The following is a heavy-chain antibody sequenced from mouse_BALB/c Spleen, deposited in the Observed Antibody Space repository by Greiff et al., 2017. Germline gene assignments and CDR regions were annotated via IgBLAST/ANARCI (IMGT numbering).Heavy chain of an antibody. D-gene: IGHD2-3*01. CDR3: ARREDGYYGY. Sequence: EVQLQQSGPELVKPGASVKISCKASGYTFTDYNMHWVKQSHGKSLEWIGYIYPYNGGTGYNQKFKSKATLTVDNSSSTAYMELRSLTSEDSAVYYCARREDGYYGYWGQGTTLTVSS. V-gene: IGHV1S29*02. CDR1: GYTFTDYN. J-gene: IGHJ2*01. CDR2: IYPYNGGT.